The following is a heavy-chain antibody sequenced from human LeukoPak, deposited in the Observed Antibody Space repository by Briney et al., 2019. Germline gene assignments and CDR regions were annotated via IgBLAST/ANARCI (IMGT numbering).Heavy chain of an antibody. V-gene: IGHV1-2*06. D-gene: IGHD5-24*01. CDR1: GYTFTGYY. J-gene: IGHJ5*02. CDR2: INPNSGGT. CDR3: ARNNFDNWFDP. Sequence: ASVKVSCKASGYTFTGYYMHWVRQAPGQGLEWMGRINPNSGGTSYAQKFQGRVTMTRDTSISTAYMELSRLRSDDTAVYYCARNNFDNWFDPWGQGTLVTVSS.